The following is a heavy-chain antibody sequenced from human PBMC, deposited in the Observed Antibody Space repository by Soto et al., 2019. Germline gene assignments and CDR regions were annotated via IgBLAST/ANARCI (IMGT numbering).Heavy chain of an antibody. D-gene: IGHD2-2*01. J-gene: IGHJ6*02. CDR2: IIPSFGTE. CDR1: GGTFSSHS. Sequence: QVQLVQSGAEVKKPGSSVKVSCKVSGGTFSSHSINWVRQAQGQGLEWMGGIIPSFGTENYAQKSQGRVTITADESTSTAYMELSSLTSEDTALYYFSTSVYCSTTRCYYYYGLDVWGQGTTVIVSS. CDR3: STSVYCSTTRCYYYYGLDV. V-gene: IGHV1-69*01.